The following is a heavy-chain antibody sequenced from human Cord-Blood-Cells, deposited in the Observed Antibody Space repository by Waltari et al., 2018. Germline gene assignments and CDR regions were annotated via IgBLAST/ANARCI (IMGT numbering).Heavy chain of an antibody. V-gene: IGHV4-34*01. D-gene: IGHD2-2*01. CDR2: INHSGST. J-gene: IGHJ3*02. CDR3: ARGYCSSTSCYKDAFDI. CDR1: GGSFSGYY. Sequence: QVQLQQWGAGLLKPSETLSLTCAVYGGSFSGYYWSWIRQPPGKGLEWIGEINHSGSTNYNPSLKSRVTISVDRSKNQYSLKLSSVTAADTAVYYCARGYCSSTSCYKDAFDIWGQGTMVTVSS.